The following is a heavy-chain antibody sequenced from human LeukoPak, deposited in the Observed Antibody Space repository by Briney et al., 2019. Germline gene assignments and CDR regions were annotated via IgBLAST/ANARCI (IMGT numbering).Heavy chain of an antibody. CDR1: RFTFSGYA. V-gene: IGHV3-23*01. CDR3: AKGSGSGWYGWFDP. Sequence: GGSLRLSCAASRFTFSGYAMYWVRQAPGKGLEWVSCIDASGVNTYYADSVKGRFTISRDNSNNTLYLQMNSLRAEDAAVYYCAKGSGSGWYGWFDPWGQGTLVTVSS. D-gene: IGHD6-19*01. J-gene: IGHJ5*02. CDR2: IDASGVNT.